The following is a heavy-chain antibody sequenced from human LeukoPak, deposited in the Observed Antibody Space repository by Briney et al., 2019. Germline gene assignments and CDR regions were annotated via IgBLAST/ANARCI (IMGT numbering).Heavy chain of an antibody. J-gene: IGHJ4*02. CDR3: ARGSVTTPMFDY. CDR2: ISSSSSYI. Sequence: GGSLRPSCAASGFTFSSYSMNWVRQAPGKGLEWVSSISSSSSYIYYADSVKGRFTISRDNAKNSLYLQMNSLRAEDTAVYYCARGSVTTPMFDYWGQGTLVTVSS. CDR1: GFTFSSYS. V-gene: IGHV3-21*01. D-gene: IGHD4-17*01.